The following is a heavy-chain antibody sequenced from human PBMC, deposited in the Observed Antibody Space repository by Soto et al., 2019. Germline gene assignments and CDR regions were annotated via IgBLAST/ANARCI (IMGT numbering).Heavy chain of an antibody. D-gene: IGHD5-18*01. CDR2: IVGSGGST. Sequence: EVQLLESGGGLVQPGGSLRLSCEATGFTFDSSTMHWVRQAPGKGLEWVSIIVGSGGSTYYADSVKGRFSISRDQSKNMVYLQMYSLGAEDTAVYYCVKGSGYRYGSFEYWGQGTLVTVSS. V-gene: IGHV3-23*01. CDR3: VKGSGYRYGSFEY. J-gene: IGHJ4*02. CDR1: GFTFDSST.